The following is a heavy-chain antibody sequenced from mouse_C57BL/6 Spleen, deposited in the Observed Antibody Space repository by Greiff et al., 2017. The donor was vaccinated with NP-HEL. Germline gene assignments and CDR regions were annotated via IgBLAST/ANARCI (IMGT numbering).Heavy chain of an antibody. V-gene: IGHV6-6*01. J-gene: IGHJ2*01. CDR1: GFTFSDAW. D-gene: IGHD4-1*01. CDR2: IRNKANNPAS. Sequence: EVQLVESGGGLAQPGASMKLSCAASGFTFSDAWMDWVRQSPGKGLEWVAEIRNKANNPASYYAESGKGRFTIARADSKSTVYLQMSSLRAEDTGIYYSTSSNWAFDYWGQGTTLTVSS. CDR3: TSSNWAFDY.